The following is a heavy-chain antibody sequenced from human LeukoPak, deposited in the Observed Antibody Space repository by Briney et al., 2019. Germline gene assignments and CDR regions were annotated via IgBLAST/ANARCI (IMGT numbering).Heavy chain of an antibody. J-gene: IGHJ4*02. CDR3: ARHGGYYYDSSGYYFDY. V-gene: IGHV4-39*01. Sequence: PSETLSLTCTVSGGSISSSSYYWGWIRQPPGKGLEWIGSIYYSGSTYYNPSLKSRVTISVDTSKNQFSLKLSSVTAADTAVYYCARHGGYYYDSSGYYFDYWGQGTLVTVSS. CDR2: IYYSGST. CDR1: GGSISSSSYY. D-gene: IGHD3-22*01.